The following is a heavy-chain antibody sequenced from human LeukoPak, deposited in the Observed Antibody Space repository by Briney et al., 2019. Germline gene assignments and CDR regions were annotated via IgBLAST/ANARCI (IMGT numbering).Heavy chain of an antibody. D-gene: IGHD2-2*01. CDR3: AKGDCSTSRYRFDP. CDR2: IIPIFGTA. Sequence: SVKVSCKASGGTFSSYAISWVRQAPGQGLEWMGGIIPIFGTANYAQKFQGRVTITTDESTSTAYMELSSLRSEDTAVYYCAKGDCSTSRYRFDPWGQGTLVTVSS. J-gene: IGHJ5*02. CDR1: GGTFSSYA. V-gene: IGHV1-69*05.